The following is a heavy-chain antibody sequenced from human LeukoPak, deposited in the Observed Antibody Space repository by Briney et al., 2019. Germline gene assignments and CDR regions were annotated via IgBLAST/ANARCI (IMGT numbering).Heavy chain of an antibody. CDR2: ISGSGGST. CDR3: AKDPAGIHYYDTSGFENWFDP. D-gene: IGHD3-22*01. CDR1: GFTFSSYA. J-gene: IGHJ5*02. Sequence: GGSLRLACAASGFTFSSYAMSWVRQAPGKGLEWVSAISGSGGSTYYADSVKGRFTISRDNSKNTLYLQMNSLRAEDTAVYYCAKDPAGIHYYDTSGFENWFDPWGQGTLVTVSS. V-gene: IGHV3-23*01.